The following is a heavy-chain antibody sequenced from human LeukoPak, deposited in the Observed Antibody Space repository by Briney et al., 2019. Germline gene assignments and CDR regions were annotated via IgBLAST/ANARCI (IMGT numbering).Heavy chain of an antibody. CDR2: IKQDGSET. D-gene: IGHD6-19*01. CDR3: ARQRGSGCLDY. V-gene: IGHV3-7*01. J-gene: IGHJ4*02. Sequence: GGSLRLSCAASRFTLSSYWVSWVRQAPGKGLEWVANIKQDGSETYYVDSVKGRFTISRDNAKNSLSLQMNSLRAEDTAVYYCARQRGSGCLDYWGQGTLVTVSS. CDR1: RFTLSSYW.